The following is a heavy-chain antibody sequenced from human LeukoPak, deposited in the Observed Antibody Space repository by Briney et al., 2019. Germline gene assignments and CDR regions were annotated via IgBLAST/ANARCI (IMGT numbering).Heavy chain of an antibody. J-gene: IGHJ6*03. CDR2: IFHSGST. D-gene: IGHD3-22*01. CDR3: TRGSIAYYYMDV. Sequence: SETLSLTCTVSGGSISSYYWSWIRQPPGKGLEWIGSIFHSGSTYYNPSLMSRVTISVDTSKNQFSLKLSSVTAADTAVYYCTRGSIAYYYMDVWGKGTTVTISS. V-gene: IGHV4-59*01. CDR1: GGSISSYY.